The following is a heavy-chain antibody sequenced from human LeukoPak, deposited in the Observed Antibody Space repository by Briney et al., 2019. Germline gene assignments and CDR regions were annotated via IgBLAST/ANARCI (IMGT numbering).Heavy chain of an antibody. J-gene: IGHJ6*03. D-gene: IGHD2-15*01. CDR1: GGSFSGYY. V-gene: IGHV4-34*01. CDR2: INHSGST. CDR3: ARGGLRSCSGGSCYSHYMDV. Sequence: SETLSLTXAVYGGSFSGYYWSWIRQPQGQGLEWIGEINHSGSTNYNPSLKSRVTISVDTSKKQFSLKLRSVIVADTAVYYCARGGLRSCSGGSCYSHYMDVWGKGTTVTVSS.